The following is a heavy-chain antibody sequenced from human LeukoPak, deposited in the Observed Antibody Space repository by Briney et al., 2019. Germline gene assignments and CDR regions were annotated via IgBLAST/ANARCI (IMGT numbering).Heavy chain of an antibody. CDR2: ISSSGSTI. CDR3: AELGITMIGGV. V-gene: IGHV3-48*03. D-gene: IGHD3-10*02. Sequence: PGGSLRLSCAASGFTFSSYEMNWVCQAPGKGLEWVSYISSSGSTIYYADSVKGRLTISRDNAKNSLYLQMNSLRAEDTAVYYCAELGITMIGGVWGKGTTVTISS. J-gene: IGHJ6*04. CDR1: GFTFSSYE.